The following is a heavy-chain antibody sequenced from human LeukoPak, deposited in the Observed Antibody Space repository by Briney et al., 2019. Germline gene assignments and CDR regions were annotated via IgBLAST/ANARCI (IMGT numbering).Heavy chain of an antibody. CDR1: GGSFSGYY. V-gene: IGHV4-34*01. J-gene: IGHJ4*02. D-gene: IGHD3-22*01. CDR2: INHNGST. CDR3: ARGPYYDTSDYFIY. Sequence: SETLSLTCAVYGGSFSGYYWSWIRQPPGKGLESIGKINHNGSTNYNPSLKSRVTISVDTSKNQFSLKLSSVTAADTAVYYCARGPYYDTSDYFIYWSQGTLVTVSS.